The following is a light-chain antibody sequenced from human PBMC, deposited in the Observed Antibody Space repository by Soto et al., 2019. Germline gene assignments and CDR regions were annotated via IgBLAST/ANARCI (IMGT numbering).Light chain of an antibody. CDR2: SAS. CDR3: QQSYNTPPWT. V-gene: IGKV1-39*01. CDR1: QSISTY. J-gene: IGKJ1*01. Sequence: DIQMTQSPSSLSASVGDRVTITCRASQSISTYLNWYQQKPGKAPKLLIHSASSLQSGVPSRFSGSGSVTDFTLTISSLQPEDFATYYCQQSYNTPPWTFGQGTKVEIK.